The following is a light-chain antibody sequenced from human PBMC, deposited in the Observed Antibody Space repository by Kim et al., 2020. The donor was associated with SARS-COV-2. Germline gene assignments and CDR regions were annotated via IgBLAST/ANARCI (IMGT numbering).Light chain of an antibody. V-gene: IGKV3-15*01. J-gene: IGKJ1*01. CDR2: GVS. CDR1: QTISNN. CDR3: QQSNDWPPLT. Sequence: SPGERATLSCRASQTISNNLARFQQKPGQAPRLLMYGVSTRATGVPARFIGSGSETDFTLTISSLQSEDFAVYYCQQSNDWPPLTFGQGTKVDIK.